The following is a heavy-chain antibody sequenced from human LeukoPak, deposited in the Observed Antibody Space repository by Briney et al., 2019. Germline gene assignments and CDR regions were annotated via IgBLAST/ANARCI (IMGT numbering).Heavy chain of an antibody. D-gene: IGHD3-10*01. CDR2: ISGSGGRT. J-gene: IGHJ3*02. CDR1: GFTFSGSA. V-gene: IGHV3-48*03. CDR3: AREGRYDGSGSHRDGFDI. Sequence: GGSLRLSYAASGFTFSGSAMHWVRQASGKGLEWVSAISGSGGRTYYADSVKGRFTISRHNAKNSLYLQMNSLRAEDTAVYYCAREGRYDGSGSHRDGFDIWGQGTMITVSS.